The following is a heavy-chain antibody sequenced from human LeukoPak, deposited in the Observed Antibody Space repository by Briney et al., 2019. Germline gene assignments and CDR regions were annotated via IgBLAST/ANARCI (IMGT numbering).Heavy chain of an antibody. Sequence: SETLSLTCTVSGGSISSGGYYWSWVRPHPGKGLEWIMYIYYSASTYYNPSLKSRVTISVDTSKNQFSPKLSSVTAADTAVYYCARGKPYSSSWYVGVDYYYYMDVWGKGTTVTFS. CDR3: ARGKPYSSSWYVGVDYYYYMDV. V-gene: IGHV4-31*03. J-gene: IGHJ6*03. CDR1: GGSISSGGYY. D-gene: IGHD6-13*01. CDR2: IYYSAST.